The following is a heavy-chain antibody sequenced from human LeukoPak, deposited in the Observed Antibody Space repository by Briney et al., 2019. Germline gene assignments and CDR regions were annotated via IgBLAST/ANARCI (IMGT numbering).Heavy chain of an antibody. D-gene: IGHD3-3*01. V-gene: IGHV3-48*01. J-gene: IGHJ5*02. Sequence: PGGSLRLSCATSGFNLRSYSMNWVRQAPGKGLEWVSYISSSSSTIKYADSVKGRFTISRDNAKKSVYLQMNSLRGEDTAVYYCARDAAVDLWNALYEGAWFDPWGQGTLVTVSS. CDR3: ARDAAVDLWNALYEGAWFDP. CDR1: GFNLRSYS. CDR2: ISSSSSTI.